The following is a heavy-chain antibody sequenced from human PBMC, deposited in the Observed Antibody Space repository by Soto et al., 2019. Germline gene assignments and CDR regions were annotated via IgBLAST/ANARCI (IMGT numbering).Heavy chain of an antibody. V-gene: IGHV3-15*07. CDR1: GFTFSNAW. Sequence: GGSLRLSCAASGFTFSNAWMNWVRQAPGKGLEWVGRIKSKTDGGTTDYAAPVKGRFTISRDDSKNTLYLQMNSLKTEDTAVYYCTTRDANSYYYYGMDVWGQGTTVTVSS. CDR2: IKSKTDGGTT. D-gene: IGHD2-8*01. J-gene: IGHJ6*02. CDR3: TTRDANSYYYYGMDV.